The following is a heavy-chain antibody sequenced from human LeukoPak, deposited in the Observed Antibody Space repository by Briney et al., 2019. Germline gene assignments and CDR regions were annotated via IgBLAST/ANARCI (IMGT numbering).Heavy chain of an antibody. CDR2: ISAYNGNT. D-gene: IGHD4-17*01. Sequence: ASVKVSCKASGYTFTSYGISWVRQAPGQGLEWMGWISAYNGNTNYAQKLQGRVTMTTDTSTSTAYMELRSLRSDDTAVYYCARDGKLTTLLGCMDVWGQGTTVTVSS. V-gene: IGHV1-18*01. CDR1: GYTFTSYG. CDR3: ARDGKLTTLLGCMDV. J-gene: IGHJ6*01.